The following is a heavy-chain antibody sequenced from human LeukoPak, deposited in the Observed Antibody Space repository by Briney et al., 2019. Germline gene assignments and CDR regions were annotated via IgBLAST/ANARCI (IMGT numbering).Heavy chain of an antibody. CDR3: AKGQTLYYYYYMDV. V-gene: IGHV3-30*02. CDR2: IRYDGSNK. Sequence: GGSLRLSCAASGFTFSSYVMHWVRQAPGKGLEWVAFIRYDGSNKYYADSVKGRFTISRDNSKNTLYLQMNSLRAEDTAVYYCAKGQTLYYYYYMDVWGKGTTVTDSS. J-gene: IGHJ6*03. CDR1: GFTFSSYV.